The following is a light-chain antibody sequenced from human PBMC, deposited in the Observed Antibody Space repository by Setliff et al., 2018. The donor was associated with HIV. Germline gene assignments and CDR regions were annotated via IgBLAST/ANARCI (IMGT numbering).Light chain of an antibody. Sequence: QSVLTQPASVSGSPGQSITISCSGTSSDVGVHKYVPWYQQHPGKAPKLMIYGVSNRPSGVSHRFSGSKSGSTASLTISGLQAEDEADYYCASYTTNSLYVFGSGTKVTVL. CDR2: GVS. CDR1: SSDVGVHKY. V-gene: IGLV2-14*01. CDR3: ASYTTNSLYV. J-gene: IGLJ1*01.